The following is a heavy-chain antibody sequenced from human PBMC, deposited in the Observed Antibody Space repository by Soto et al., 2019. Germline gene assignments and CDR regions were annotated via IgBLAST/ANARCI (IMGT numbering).Heavy chain of an antibody. CDR1: GFTVSSNY. CDR2: IYSGGST. Sequence: GGSLRLSCAASGFTVSSNYMSWVRQAPGKGLEWVSVIYSGGSTYYADSVKGRFTISRDNSKNTLHLQLHSLSAEDTAVYYCSGARPVNSGRYCIDYWVQGTLVTVSS. J-gene: IGHJ4*02. V-gene: IGHV3-53*01. D-gene: IGHD1-26*01. CDR3: SGARPVNSGRYCIDY.